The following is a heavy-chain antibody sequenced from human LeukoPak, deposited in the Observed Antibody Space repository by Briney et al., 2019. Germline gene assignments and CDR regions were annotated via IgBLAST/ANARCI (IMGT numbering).Heavy chain of an antibody. CDR3: VREGRDNGYDFDN. CDR2: IKSDGSST. CDR1: GLTFSSYW. J-gene: IGHJ4*02. Sequence: GGSLRLSCAASGLTFSSYWMHWVRHAPGKGLVWVSRIKSDGSSTSYAESVKGRFIISRDNAKNTLFLQMNSLRAEDTAVYYCVREGRDNGYDFDNCGQGNLVIVSS. D-gene: IGHD5-12*01. V-gene: IGHV3-74*01.